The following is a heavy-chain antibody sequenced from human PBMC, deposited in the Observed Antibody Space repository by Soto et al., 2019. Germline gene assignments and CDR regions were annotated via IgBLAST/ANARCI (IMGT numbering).Heavy chain of an antibody. J-gene: IGHJ3*02. Sequence: EVQLLESGGGLVQPGGSLRLSCAASGFTFSSYAMSWVRQAPGKGLEWVSAISGSGGSTYYADSVKGRFTISRDNSKNTLYLQMNSLRAEDTAVYYCAKTVSGWGLVIMPLAFDIWGQGTMVTVSS. CDR3: AKTVSGWGLVIMPLAFDI. CDR2: ISGSGGST. V-gene: IGHV3-23*01. CDR1: GFTFSSYA. D-gene: IGHD3-9*01.